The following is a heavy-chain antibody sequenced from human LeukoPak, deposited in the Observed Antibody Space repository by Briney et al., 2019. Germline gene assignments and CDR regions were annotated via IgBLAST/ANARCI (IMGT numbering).Heavy chain of an antibody. CDR2: IYYSGST. CDR1: GYSISSGYY. Sequence: PSETLSLTCTVSGYSISSGYYWGWIRQPPGKGLEWIGSIYYSGSTYYNPSLKSRVTISVDTSKNQFSLKLSSVTAADTAVYYCARHRRSTYYYMDVWGKGTTVTISS. CDR3: ARHRRSTYYYMDV. V-gene: IGHV4-38-2*02. J-gene: IGHJ6*03. D-gene: IGHD2-2*01.